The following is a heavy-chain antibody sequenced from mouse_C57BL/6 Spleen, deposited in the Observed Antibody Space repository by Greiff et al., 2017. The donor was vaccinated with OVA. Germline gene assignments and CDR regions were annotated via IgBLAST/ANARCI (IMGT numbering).Heavy chain of an antibody. D-gene: IGHD1-1*01. CDR1: GYTFTSYW. J-gene: IGHJ2*01. V-gene: IGHV1-55*01. CDR2: IYPGSGST. Sequence: VQLQQPGAELVKPGASVKMSCKASGYTFTSYWITWVKQRPGQGLEWIGDIYPGSGSTNYNEKFKSKATLTVDTSSSTAYMQLSSLTSEDSAVYYCALYYYGSSSSLFDYWGQGTTLTVSS. CDR3: ALYYYGSSSSLFDY.